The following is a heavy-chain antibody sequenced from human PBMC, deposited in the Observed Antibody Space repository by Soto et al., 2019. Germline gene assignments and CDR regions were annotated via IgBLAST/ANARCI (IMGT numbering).Heavy chain of an antibody. J-gene: IGHJ6*02. CDR1: GVSISSSQW. V-gene: IGHV4-4*02. Sequence: QVQLQESGPGLVKPSGTLSLTCAVSGVSISSSQWWNWVRQPPGKGLEWIGEIYHNERTNYNPSLKSRLNMSLDRSKNQVSLKLSSVTAADTATYYCGRTKDYFYGVDVWGQGTTVTVSS. CDR3: GRTKDYFYGVDV. CDR2: IYHNERT.